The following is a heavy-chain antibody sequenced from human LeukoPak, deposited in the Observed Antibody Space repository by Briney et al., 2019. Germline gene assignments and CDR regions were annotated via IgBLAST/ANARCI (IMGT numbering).Heavy chain of an antibody. D-gene: IGHD1-1*01. CDR2: IKNKRDGGTP. V-gene: IGHV3-15*01. Sequence: GRSLRLSCAASEFTFSDTWMSWVRQAPGKGLEWVGRIKNKRDGGTPDYAAPVKGRFTISRDDSKDTVYLQMDSLKTDDTAVYYCTLNNWYENGFDPWGQGTLVTVSS. CDR3: TLNNWYENGFDP. CDR1: EFTFSDTW. J-gene: IGHJ5*02.